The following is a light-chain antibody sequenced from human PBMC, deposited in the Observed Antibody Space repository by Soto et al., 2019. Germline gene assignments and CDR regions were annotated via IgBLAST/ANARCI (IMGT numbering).Light chain of an antibody. CDR2: EVS. V-gene: IGLV2-23*02. J-gene: IGLJ1*01. CDR3: CSYAGSSTPLI. CDR1: SSDFGSYNL. Sequence: QSDLNRAGSGCRSPGPSHPITCTGNSSDFGSYNLVSWYQQHPGKAPKLMIYEVSKRPSGVSNRFSGSKSGNTASLTISGLQAEDEADYYCCSYAGSSTPLIFGTGTKVTVL.